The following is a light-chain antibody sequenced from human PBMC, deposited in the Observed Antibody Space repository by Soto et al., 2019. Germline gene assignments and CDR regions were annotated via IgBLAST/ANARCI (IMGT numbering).Light chain of an antibody. CDR3: ASYTSSDTVI. Sequence: QSALTQPASVSGSPGQSITISCTGTSSDIGAYNYVSWFQQLPGKAPKIMIHDVSNRPSGVSNRFSGSKSGNTASLTISGLQPEDEADYYCASYTSSDTVIFGGGTKLTVL. V-gene: IGLV2-14*01. CDR1: SSDIGAYNY. CDR2: DVS. J-gene: IGLJ2*01.